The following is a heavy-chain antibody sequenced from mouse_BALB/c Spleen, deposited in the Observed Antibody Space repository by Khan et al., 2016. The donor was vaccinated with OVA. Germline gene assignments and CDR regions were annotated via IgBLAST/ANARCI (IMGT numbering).Heavy chain of an antibody. CDR2: ISYSGRT. CDR1: GYSITSDYA. J-gene: IGHJ2*01. D-gene: IGHD1-1*01. V-gene: IGHV3-2*02. CDR3: ARSVTITTVVATDFDY. Sequence: EVQLQESGPGLVNPSQSLSLTCTVTGYSITSDYAWNWIRQFPGNKLEWMGYISYSGRTSYNPSLKSRISITRATSKHQVFLQLNSVTTEDTASDFCARSVTITTVVATDFDYWGQGTTLTVSS.